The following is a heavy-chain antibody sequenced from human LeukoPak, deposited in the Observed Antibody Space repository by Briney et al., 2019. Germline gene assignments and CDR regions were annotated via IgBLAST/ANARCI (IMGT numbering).Heavy chain of an antibody. CDR2: ISSSSSYI. V-gene: IGHV3-21*01. Sequence: GGSLRLSCAASGFTFSSYSMNWVRHAPGKGREWGSSISSSSSYIYYADSVKGRFTISRDNAKNSLYLQMNSLRAEDTAVYYCASGAEILTGYYGYWGQGTLVTVSS. D-gene: IGHD3-9*01. CDR1: GFTFSSYS. J-gene: IGHJ4*02. CDR3: ASGAEILTGYYGY.